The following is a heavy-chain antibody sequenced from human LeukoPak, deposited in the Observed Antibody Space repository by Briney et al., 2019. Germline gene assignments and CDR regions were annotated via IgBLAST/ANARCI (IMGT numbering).Heavy chain of an antibody. CDR2: IYYSGST. V-gene: IGHV4-31*03. D-gene: IGHD3-22*01. Sequence: SETLSLTCTVSGGSISSGGYYWSWIRQHPGKGLEWIGYIYYSGSTYYNPSLKSRVTISVDTSKNQFSPKLSSVTAADTAVYYCARFRDSSGPPGFDYWGQGTLVTVSS. CDR3: ARFRDSSGPPGFDY. CDR1: GGSISSGGYY. J-gene: IGHJ4*02.